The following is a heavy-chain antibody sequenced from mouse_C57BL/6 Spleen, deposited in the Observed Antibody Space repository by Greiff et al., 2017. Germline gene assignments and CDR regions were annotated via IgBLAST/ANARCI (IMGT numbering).Heavy chain of an antibody. CDR1: GFTFSSYA. Sequence: EVQVVESGGGLVKPGGSLKLSCAASGFTFSSYAMSWVRQTPEKRLEWVATISDGGSYTYYPDNVKGRFTISRDNATNNLYLQMSHLKSEDTAMYYCARNVNFDVWGTGTTVTVSS. J-gene: IGHJ1*03. V-gene: IGHV5-4*01. CDR3: ARNVNFDV. CDR2: ISDGGSYT.